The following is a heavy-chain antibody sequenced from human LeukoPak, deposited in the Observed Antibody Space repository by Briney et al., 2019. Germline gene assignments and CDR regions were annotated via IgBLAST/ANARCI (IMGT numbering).Heavy chain of an antibody. J-gene: IGHJ6*02. D-gene: IGHD4-11*01. CDR2: IYTSGST. V-gene: IGHV4-4*07. CDR1: GGSISSYY. CDR3: ARGGLVEYSNYRYYYYYYGMDV. Sequence: PSETLSLTCTVSGGSISSYYWSRIRQPAGKGLEWIGRIYTSGSTNYNPSLKSRVTMSVDTSKNQFSLKLSSVTAADTAVYYCARGGLVEYSNYRYYYYYYGMDVWGQGTTVTVSS.